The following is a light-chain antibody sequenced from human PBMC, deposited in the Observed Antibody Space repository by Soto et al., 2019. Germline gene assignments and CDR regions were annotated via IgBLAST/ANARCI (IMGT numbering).Light chain of an antibody. J-gene: IGKJ4*01. CDR3: QQYEDLPLT. CDR2: DAS. V-gene: IGKV1-33*01. CDR1: QDISNY. Sequence: QMNQSPSSLSESVGDRVTITCQASQDISNYSNWYQQKPGKAPKLLIFDASNVETGVPSRFSGSGSGTDLTFTIHSLQPEDAATYYCQQYEDLPLTFGGGTKVGIK.